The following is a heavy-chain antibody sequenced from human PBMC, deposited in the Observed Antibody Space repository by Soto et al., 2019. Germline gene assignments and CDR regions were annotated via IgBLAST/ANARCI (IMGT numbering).Heavy chain of an antibody. CDR1: GGSISSSNW. D-gene: IGHD6-13*01. CDR2: IYHSGST. V-gene: IGHV4-4*02. J-gene: IGHJ4*02. Sequence: QVQLQESGPGLVKPSGTLSLTCAVSGGSISSSNWWSWVRQPPGKGLEWIGEIYHSGSTNYNPSLKSRGTISVDKSKTQFSLKLSSVPAADTAGYYCARAAMGGSSWPFDYWGQGTLVTVSS. CDR3: ARAAMGGSSWPFDY.